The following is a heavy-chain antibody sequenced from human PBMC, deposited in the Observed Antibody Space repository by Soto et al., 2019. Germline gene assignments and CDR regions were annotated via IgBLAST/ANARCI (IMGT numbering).Heavy chain of an antibody. CDR3: ARGRNWFDP. Sequence: RQAPGKGLEWVANLDQGGGEKHYGDSVKGRFTISRDNAKNSLYLQMNSLRAEDTAVYYSARGRNWFDPWGQGTLDTVSS. CDR2: LDQGGGEK. J-gene: IGHJ5*02. V-gene: IGHV3-7*05.